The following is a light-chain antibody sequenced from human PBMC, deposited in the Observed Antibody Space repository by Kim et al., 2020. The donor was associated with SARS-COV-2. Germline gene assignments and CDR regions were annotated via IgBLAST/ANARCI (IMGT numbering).Light chain of an antibody. V-gene: IGKV3D-15*01. CDR2: GTS. CDR1: QTIRN. J-gene: IGKJ2*01. Sequence: SPGQRATLSCRASQTIRNLAGYRQEPGQAPRLIIYGTSIRANGIPARFSGSGSGTDFTLTISSLQSEDFALYYCLHYNSWPPMYTFGQGTKLEI. CDR3: LHYNSWPPMYT.